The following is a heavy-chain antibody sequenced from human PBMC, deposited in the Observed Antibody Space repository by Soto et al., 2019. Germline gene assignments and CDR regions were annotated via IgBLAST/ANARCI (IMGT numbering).Heavy chain of an antibody. CDR2: INPNSGGT. CDR3: ARVGSSSSGYYGMDV. J-gene: IGHJ6*02. V-gene: IGHV1-2*04. CDR1: GYTFTGYY. D-gene: IGHD6-6*01. Sequence: ASVEVSCKASGYTFTGYYMHWVRQAPGQGLEWMGWINPNSGGTNYAQKFQGWVTMTRDTSISTAYMELSRLRSDDTAVYYCARVGSSSSGYYGMDVWGQGTTVTVSS.